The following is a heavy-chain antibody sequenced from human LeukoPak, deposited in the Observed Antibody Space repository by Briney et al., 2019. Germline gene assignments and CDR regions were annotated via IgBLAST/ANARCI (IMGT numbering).Heavy chain of an antibody. Sequence: GGSLRLSCAASGFTFSSYWMHWVRQAPGKGLVWVSRINSDGSSTSYADSMKGRFTISRDNAKNSLYLQMNSLRAEDTAVYYCARGFYYGSGSYYNGDYWGQGTLVTVSS. CDR1: GFTFSSYW. D-gene: IGHD3-10*01. V-gene: IGHV3-74*01. J-gene: IGHJ4*02. CDR2: INSDGSST. CDR3: ARGFYYGSGSYYNGDY.